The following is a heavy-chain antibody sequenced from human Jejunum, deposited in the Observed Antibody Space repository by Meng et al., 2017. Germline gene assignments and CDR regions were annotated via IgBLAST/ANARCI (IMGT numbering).Heavy chain of an antibody. CDR1: GYSISSGYF. J-gene: IGHJ3*02. Sequence: GSLRLSCTVSGYSISSGYFWGWIRQPPGKGLEWIGSIYHSGSTDYNPSLKSRVTITVDTSKNQFSLELSSVTAADTDVYYCARGGYSGSLEGAFDIWGQGTMVTVSS. CDR3: ARGGYSGSLEGAFDI. CDR2: IYHSGST. D-gene: IGHD1-26*01. V-gene: IGHV4-38-2*02.